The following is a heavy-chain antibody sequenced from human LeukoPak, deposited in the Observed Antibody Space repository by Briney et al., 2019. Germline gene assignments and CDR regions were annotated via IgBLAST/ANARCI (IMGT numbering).Heavy chain of an antibody. D-gene: IGHD3-22*01. V-gene: IGHV3-23*01. Sequence: GGSLRLSCAASEFTFSSYGMSWVRQAPGKGLEWVSAISSSGGSTYYADSVKGRFTISRDNSKNTLYLQMNSLRAEDTAVYYCAKDQYYYDSSGYSDYWGQGTLVTVSS. CDR3: AKDQYYYDSSGYSDY. J-gene: IGHJ4*02. CDR1: EFTFSSYG. CDR2: ISSSGGST.